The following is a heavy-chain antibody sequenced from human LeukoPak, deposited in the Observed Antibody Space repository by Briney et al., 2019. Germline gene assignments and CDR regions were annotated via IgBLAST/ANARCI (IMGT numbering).Heavy chain of an antibody. D-gene: IGHD3-3*01. CDR3: ARRRPPSITIFGVVTTSPYYMDV. V-gene: IGHV4-34*01. CDR2: INHSGST. J-gene: IGHJ6*03. Sequence: PSETLSLTCAVYGGSFSGYYWSWIRQPPGKGLEWIGEINHSGSTNYNPSLKSRVTISVDTSKNQFPLKLSSVTAADTAVYYCARRRPPSITIFGVVTTSPYYMDVWGKGTTVTVSS. CDR1: GGSFSGYY.